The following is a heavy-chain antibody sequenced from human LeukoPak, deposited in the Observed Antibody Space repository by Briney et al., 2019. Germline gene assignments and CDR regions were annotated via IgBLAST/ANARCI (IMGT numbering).Heavy chain of an antibody. V-gene: IGHV4-39*07. J-gene: IGHJ4*02. Sequence: SETLSLTCTVSGDSISSSSYYWGWIRQPPGKGLEWIGTIHYSGSTYYNPSLKSRVTISVDTSKNQFSLKLSSVTAADTAVYYCARVLYSGSYPFDYWGRGTLVTVSS. D-gene: IGHD1-26*01. CDR3: ARVLYSGSYPFDY. CDR1: GDSISSSSYY. CDR2: IHYSGST.